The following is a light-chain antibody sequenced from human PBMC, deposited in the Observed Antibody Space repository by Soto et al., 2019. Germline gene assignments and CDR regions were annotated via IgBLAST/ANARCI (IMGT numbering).Light chain of an antibody. CDR1: QTISSGF. Sequence: EIVMTQSTATLSVSPGERATLSFRASQTISSGFLAWYQQKVGQAPRLLIYDASNRATGVPDRFSGSGSGTDFTLTISRLETEDFATYYCLQANSFPITFGQGARLEI. J-gene: IGKJ5*01. CDR3: LQANSFPIT. V-gene: IGKV3D-20*02. CDR2: DAS.